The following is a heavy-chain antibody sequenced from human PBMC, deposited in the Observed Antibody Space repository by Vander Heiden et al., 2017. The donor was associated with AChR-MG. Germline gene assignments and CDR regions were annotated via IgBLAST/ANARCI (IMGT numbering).Heavy chain of an antibody. CDR3: AREVHYVRKNYYYYYMDV. CDR1: GGSISSGGYY. Sequence: QVQLQESGPGLVKPSQTLSLTCTVSGGSISSGGYYWSWIRQHPGKGLEWIGDIYYSGSTYYNTSLKRRVTISVDTSKNQFSRKLSSVTAAETAVYYCAREVHYVRKNYYYYYMDVWGKGTTVTVSS. J-gene: IGHJ6*03. V-gene: IGHV4-31*03. D-gene: IGHD4-17*01. CDR2: IYYSGST.